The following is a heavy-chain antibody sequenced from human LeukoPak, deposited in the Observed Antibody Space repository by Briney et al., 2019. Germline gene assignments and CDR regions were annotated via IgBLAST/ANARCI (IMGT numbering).Heavy chain of an antibody. Sequence: PSETLSLTCTVSGYSISSGYYWGWIRPPPGKGLEWIGSIYHSGSTYYNPSLKSRVTISVDTSKNQFSLKLSSVTVADTAVYYCARGARYGAGSYYNYYYYYMDGWGKGTTVTVSS. CDR2: IYHSGST. D-gene: IGHD3-10*01. J-gene: IGHJ6*03. V-gene: IGHV4-38-2*02. CDR3: ARGARYGAGSYYNYYYYYMDG. CDR1: GYSISSGYY.